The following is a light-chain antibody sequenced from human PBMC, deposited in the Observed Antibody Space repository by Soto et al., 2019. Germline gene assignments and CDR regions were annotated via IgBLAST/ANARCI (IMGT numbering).Light chain of an antibody. CDR2: ATS. CDR3: QQYGDWPLT. V-gene: IGKV3-15*01. J-gene: IGKJ4*01. CDR1: QSVGNN. Sequence: EIVVTQSPATLSVSPGERATLSCRASQSVGNNFAWYQQKPGQAPRLLIFATSTRATGVPARFSGSGSGTEFTVTFSSLQSEDFAVYYCQQYGDWPLTFGGGAKVEIE.